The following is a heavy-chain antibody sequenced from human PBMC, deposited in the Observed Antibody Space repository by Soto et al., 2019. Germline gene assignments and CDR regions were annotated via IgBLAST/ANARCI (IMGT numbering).Heavy chain of an antibody. J-gene: IGHJ4*02. CDR3: ARVLKVLRFLEGLSNHPLRFDY. CDR1: GYTFTSYG. V-gene: IGHV1-18*01. D-gene: IGHD3-3*01. Sequence: GASVKVSCKASGYTFTSYGISWVRQAPGQGLEWMGWISAYNGNTNYAQKLQGRVTMTTDTSTSTAYMELRSLRSDDTAVYYCARVLKVLRFLEGLSNHPLRFDYGGQGTLVTV. CDR2: ISAYNGNT.